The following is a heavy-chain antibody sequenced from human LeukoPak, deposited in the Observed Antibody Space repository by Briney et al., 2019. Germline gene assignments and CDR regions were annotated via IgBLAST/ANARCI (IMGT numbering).Heavy chain of an antibody. D-gene: IGHD3-22*01. J-gene: IGHJ3*01. CDR1: GFTVSSNY. V-gene: IGHV3-66*03. CDR3: ARDTYYYDSSGYYTVK. CDR2: IYSCGST. Sequence: PGGSLRLSCAASGFTVSSNYMSWVRQAPGKGLEWVSVIYSCGSTYYADSVKGRFTISRDNSKNTLYLQMNSLRAEDTAVYYCARDTYYYDSSGYYTVKWGQGTMVTVSS.